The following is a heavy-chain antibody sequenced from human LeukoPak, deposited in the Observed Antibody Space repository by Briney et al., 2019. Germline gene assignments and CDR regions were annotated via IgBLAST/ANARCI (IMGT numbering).Heavy chain of an antibody. CDR2: INSDGSST. CDR1: GFTFSNYW. CDR3: ARARQRVGYPNYYYYMDV. D-gene: IGHD5-24*01. J-gene: IGHJ6*03. V-gene: IGHV3-74*01. Sequence: HPGGSLRLSCAASGFTFSNYWMNWVRQAPGKGLVWVSRINSDGSSTSYADSVKGRFTISRDNAKNTLYLQMNSLRAEDTAVYYCARARQRVGYPNYYYYMDVWGKGTTVPVSS.